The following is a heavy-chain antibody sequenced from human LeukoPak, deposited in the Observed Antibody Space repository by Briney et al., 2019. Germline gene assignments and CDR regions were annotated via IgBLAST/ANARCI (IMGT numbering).Heavy chain of an antibody. D-gene: IGHD3-22*01. J-gene: IGHJ4*02. CDR3: AKGGYDNSGYYPKFDY. CDR2: ISSGGGTT. CDR1: GFTFSTYA. Sequence: GGSLRLSCAAAGFTFSTYAMNWVRQAPGKGLEWVSTISSGGGTTYYADSVKGRFTISRANSKNTLYLQMSSLRAEDTAVYYCAKGGYDNSGYYPKFDYWGQGTLVTVSS. V-gene: IGHV3-23*01.